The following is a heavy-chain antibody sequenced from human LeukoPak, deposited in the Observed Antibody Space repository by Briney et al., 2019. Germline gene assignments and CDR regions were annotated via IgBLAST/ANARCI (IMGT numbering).Heavy chain of an antibody. V-gene: IGHV1-69*05. CDR3: ARVDRYHYYLDV. CDR1: GGTFSSYS. J-gene: IGHJ6*03. CDR2: IMPLFNTA. Sequence: GASVKVSCKASGGTFSSYSITWVRQAPGQGLEWMGGIMPLFNTANYAQQFQGRVTITTDESTSTAYMELSSLRSEDTAMYYCARVDRYHYYLDVWGKGTTVTVSS.